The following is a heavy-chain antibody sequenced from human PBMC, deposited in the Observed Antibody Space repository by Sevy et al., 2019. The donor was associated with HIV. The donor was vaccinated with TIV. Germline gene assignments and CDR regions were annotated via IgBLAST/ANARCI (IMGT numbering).Heavy chain of an antibody. V-gene: IGHV1-24*01. Sequence: ASVKVSCKVSGYTLTKLSIHWVRQAPGKGLEWMGDFDPQYGETIYAQKFQGRLTMTEDTAPDTAFMELGSLTPEDTAVYYCTAVGLRYFSGSSSYQGDWFDPWGQGTLVTVSS. CDR2: FDPQYGET. CDR3: TAVGLRYFSGSSSYQGDWFDP. J-gene: IGHJ5*02. D-gene: IGHD2-15*01. CDR1: GYTLTKLS.